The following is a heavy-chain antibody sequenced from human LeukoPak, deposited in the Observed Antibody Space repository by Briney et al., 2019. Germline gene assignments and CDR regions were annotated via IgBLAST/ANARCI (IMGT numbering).Heavy chain of an antibody. CDR1: GYTFTGYY. V-gene: IGHV1-2*02. J-gene: IGHJ6*02. D-gene: IGHD1-26*01. CDR3: ARVGAAGYYYGMDV. CDR2: INPNSGGT. Sequence: GASVKVSCKASGYTFTGYYMHWVRQAPGRGLEWMGWINPNSGGTNYAQKFQGRVTMTRDTSISTAYMELSRLRSDDTAVYYCARVGAAGYYYGMDVWGQGTTVTVSS.